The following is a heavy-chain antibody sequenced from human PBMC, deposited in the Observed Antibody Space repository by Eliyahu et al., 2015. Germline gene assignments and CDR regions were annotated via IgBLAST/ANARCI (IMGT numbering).Heavy chain of an antibody. J-gene: IGHJ4*02. Sequence: CPASGFTFSSYGMPWVRQAPGKGLEWVAVXXYDGXNKXYADSVKGRFTISRDNSKNTLYLQMNSLRAEDTAVYYCARDRGSYSRTGLPYWGQGTLVTVSS. CDR3: ARDRGSYSRTGLPY. D-gene: IGHD4-11*01. CDR1: GFTFSSYG. CDR2: XXYDGXNK. V-gene: IGHV3-33*01.